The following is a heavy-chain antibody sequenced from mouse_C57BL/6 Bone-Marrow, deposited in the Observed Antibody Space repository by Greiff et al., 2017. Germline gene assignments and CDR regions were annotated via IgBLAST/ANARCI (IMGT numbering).Heavy chain of an antibody. CDR2: IDPSDSYT. D-gene: IGHD2-3*01. Sequence: QVQLKQPGAELVMPGASVKLSCKASGYTFTSYWMHWVKQRPGQGLEWIGEIDPSDSYTNYNQKFKGKSTLTLDTSSSTAYMQLSSLTSEDSAVYYCARDGYYGFAYWGQGTLVTVSA. CDR3: ARDGYYGFAY. J-gene: IGHJ3*01. CDR1: GYTFTSYW. V-gene: IGHV1-69*01.